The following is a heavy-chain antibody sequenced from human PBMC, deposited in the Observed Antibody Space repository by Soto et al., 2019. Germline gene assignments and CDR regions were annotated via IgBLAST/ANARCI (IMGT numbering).Heavy chain of an antibody. V-gene: IGHV1-69*06. CDR2: IIPIFGTA. D-gene: IGHD5-12*01. CDR1: GYTFTSYY. CDR3: ARDQGVEMATIGTIPGGSYYYGMDV. J-gene: IGHJ6*02. Sequence: QVQLVQSGAEVKKPGASVKVSCKASGYTFTSYYMHWVRQAPGQGLEWMGGIIPIFGTANYAQKFQGRVTITADKSTSTAYMELSSLRSEDTAVYYCARDQGVEMATIGTIPGGSYYYGMDVWGQGTTVTVSS.